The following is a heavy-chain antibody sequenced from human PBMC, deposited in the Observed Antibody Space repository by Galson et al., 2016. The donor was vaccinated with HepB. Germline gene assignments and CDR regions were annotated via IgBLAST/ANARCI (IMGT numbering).Heavy chain of an antibody. V-gene: IGHV3-30*04. CDR1: GFTFSTYA. CDR3: AREDSSGYYYFDY. Sequence: LRLSCAASGFTFSTYAMHWVRQAPGKGLEWVALISYDGSNKYYADPVKGRFTISRDNSKNTLYLQMNSLRAEDTAVYYCAREDSSGYYYFDYWGQGTLVTVSA. J-gene: IGHJ4*02. CDR2: ISYDGSNK. D-gene: IGHD3-22*01.